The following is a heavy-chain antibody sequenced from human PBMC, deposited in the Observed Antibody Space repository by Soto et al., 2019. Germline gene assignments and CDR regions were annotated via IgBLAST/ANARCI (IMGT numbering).Heavy chain of an antibody. Sequence: GGSLRLSCAVSGFTFSSYSMNWVRQAPGKGLEWVSYISSGSGTIYYADSVKGRFSVSRDNAKNSLYLQMNSLRAEDTAVYYCARGGPNPAFDYWGQGTLVTSPQ. D-gene: IGHD3-16*01. V-gene: IGHV3-48*01. J-gene: IGHJ4*02. CDR1: GFTFSSYS. CDR3: ARGGPNPAFDY. CDR2: ISSGSGTI.